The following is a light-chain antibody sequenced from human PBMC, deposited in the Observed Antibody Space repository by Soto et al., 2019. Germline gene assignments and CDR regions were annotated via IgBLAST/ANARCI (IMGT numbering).Light chain of an antibody. CDR1: QSVRSHS. CDR2: VAS. V-gene: IGKV3-20*01. CDR3: QQYCGSHRT. J-gene: IGKJ1*01. Sequence: EIVLTQSPGTLSLSPGERATLSCRDSQSVRSHSLAWHQQKPGQAPRLLIYVASNRATGIPDRFSGRGSGTDFTLTISRLEPEDFAVYYCQQYCGSHRTFGQGTKVEIK.